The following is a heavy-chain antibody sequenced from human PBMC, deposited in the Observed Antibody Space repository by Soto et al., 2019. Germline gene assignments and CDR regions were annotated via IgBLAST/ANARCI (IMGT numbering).Heavy chain of an antibody. V-gene: IGHV1-69*13. CDR1: GGTFSSYA. Sequence: GASVKVSCKASGGTFSSYAISWVRQAPGQGLEWMGGIIPIFGTANYAQKFQGRVTITADESTSTAYMELSSLRSEDTAVYYCASLGLLWFGELLSPSHSVKDVWGQGTTVTVSS. J-gene: IGHJ6*02. CDR2: IIPIFGTA. CDR3: ASLGLLWFGELLSPSHSVKDV. D-gene: IGHD3-10*01.